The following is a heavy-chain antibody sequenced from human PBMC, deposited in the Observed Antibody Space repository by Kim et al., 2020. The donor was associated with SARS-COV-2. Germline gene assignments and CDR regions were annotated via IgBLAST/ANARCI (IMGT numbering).Heavy chain of an antibody. D-gene: IGHD6-6*01. CDR3: ARVIAARGGYFDY. CDR1: GFTFSSYS. Sequence: GGSLRLSCAASGFTFSSYSMNWVRQAPGKGLEWVSSISSSSSYIYYADSVKGRFTISRDNAKNSLYLQMNSLRAEDTAVYYCARVIAARGGYFDYWGQGTLVTVSS. CDR2: ISSSSSYI. J-gene: IGHJ4*02. V-gene: IGHV3-21*01.